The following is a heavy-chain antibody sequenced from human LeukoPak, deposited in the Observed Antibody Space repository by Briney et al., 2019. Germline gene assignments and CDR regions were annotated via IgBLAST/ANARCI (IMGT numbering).Heavy chain of an antibody. CDR3: ARTISGWYYFDY. D-gene: IGHD6-13*01. CDR1: GGSISSGGYY. V-gene: IGHV4-61*08. CDR2: INYSGRT. Sequence: SETLSLTCTVSGGSISSGGYYWSWIRQPPGKGLEWIGYINYSGRTDYNPSLKGRVTISVDTSKNQFSLKLSSVTAADTAVFYCARTISGWYYFDYWGQGTLVTVSS. J-gene: IGHJ4*02.